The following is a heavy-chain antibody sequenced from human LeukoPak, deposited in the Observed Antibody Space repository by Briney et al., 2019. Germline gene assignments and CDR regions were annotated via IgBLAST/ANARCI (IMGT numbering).Heavy chain of an antibody. V-gene: IGHV4-31*03. Sequence: PSETLSLTCTVSGGSISSGGYYWSWIRQHPGKGLEWIGYIYYSGSTYYNPSLKSRVTISVDTSKNQFSLKLSSVTAADTAVYYCAREGSNGFDYWGQGTLVTVCS. D-gene: IGHD1-26*01. CDR2: IYYSGST. J-gene: IGHJ4*02. CDR3: AREGSNGFDY. CDR1: GGSISSGGYY.